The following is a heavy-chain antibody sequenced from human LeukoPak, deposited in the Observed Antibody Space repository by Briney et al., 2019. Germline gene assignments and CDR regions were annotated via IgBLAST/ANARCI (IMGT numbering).Heavy chain of an antibody. CDR3: AKERLERGFDI. CDR1: GYTFTSYY. D-gene: IGHD1-1*01. J-gene: IGHJ3*02. CDR2: INPSGGST. Sequence: ASVKVSCKASGYTFTSYYMHWVRQAPVQGLEWMGIINPSGGSTSYAQKFQGRVTMTRDTSTSTVYMELSSLRSEDTAVYYCAKERLERGFDIWGQGTMVTVSS. V-gene: IGHV1-46*01.